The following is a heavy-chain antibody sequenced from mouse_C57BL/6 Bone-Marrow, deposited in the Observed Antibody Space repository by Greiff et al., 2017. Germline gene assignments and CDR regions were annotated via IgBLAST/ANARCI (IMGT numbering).Heavy chain of an antibody. Sequence: QVQLKQSGAELVKPGASVKISCKASGYAFSSYWMNWVKQRPGKGLEWIGQIYPGDGDTNYNGKFKGKATLTADKSSSTAYMQLSSLTSEDSAVYFCASAYSNYRAWFAYWGQGTLVTVSA. J-gene: IGHJ3*01. CDR1: GYAFSSYW. CDR2: IYPGDGDT. V-gene: IGHV1-80*01. CDR3: ASAYSNYRAWFAY. D-gene: IGHD2-12*01.